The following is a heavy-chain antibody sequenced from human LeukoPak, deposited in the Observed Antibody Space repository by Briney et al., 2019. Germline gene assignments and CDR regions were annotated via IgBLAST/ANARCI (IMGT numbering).Heavy chain of an antibody. CDR2: VYHNGET. D-gene: IGHD1-26*01. V-gene: IGHV4-38-2*02. J-gene: IGHJ6*03. CDR3: VTPRSWELSDMAV. CDR1: GYSITTNYY. Sequence: SSEALSLTCTVSGYSITTNYYWAWIRQSPGTGLEWIGSVYHNGETYYNPSLKSRVIISVDTSKNEFSLRLTSVTAADTAVYYCVTPRSWELSDMAVWGKGTTVIVSS.